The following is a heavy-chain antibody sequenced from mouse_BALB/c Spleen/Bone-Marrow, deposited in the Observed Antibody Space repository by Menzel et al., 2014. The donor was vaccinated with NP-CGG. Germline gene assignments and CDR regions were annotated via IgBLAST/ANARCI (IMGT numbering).Heavy chain of an antibody. CDR3: ARDVGYGNYFVY. CDR1: GFTFSDFY. V-gene: IGHV7-1*02. CDR2: SRNKAKYYTT. Sequence: EVNVVESGGGLVQPGDSLRLSCATSGFTFSDFYMEWVRQPPGKRLEWIAASRNKAKYYTTEYSASVKGRFIVSRDTSQSVLCLQMKALRAEDTAIYYCARDVGYGNYFVYWGQGTLVTVSA. D-gene: IGHD2-10*02. J-gene: IGHJ3*01.